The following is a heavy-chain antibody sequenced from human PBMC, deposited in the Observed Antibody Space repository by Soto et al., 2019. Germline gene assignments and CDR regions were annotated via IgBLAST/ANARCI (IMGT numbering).Heavy chain of an antibody. CDR2: NSRSGDNT. CDR1: GFTFSSFA. CDR3: AKTQSAGGNTAGDH. V-gene: IGHV3-23*01. J-gene: IGHJ4*02. D-gene: IGHD2-15*01. Sequence: GGSLRLSCTASGFTFSSFALTWVRQAPGKGLEWVSTNSRSGDNTYYADSVKGRFTISRDNSKNTVYLQMNSLRAEDTAVYYCAKTQSAGGNTAGDHWGQGTLVTVSS.